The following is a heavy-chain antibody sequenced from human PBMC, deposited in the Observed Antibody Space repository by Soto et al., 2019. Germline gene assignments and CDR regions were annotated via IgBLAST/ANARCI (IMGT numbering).Heavy chain of an antibody. J-gene: IGHJ6*02. CDR1: GGTFSSYA. D-gene: IGHD6-13*01. V-gene: IGHV1-69*13. Sequence: SVKVSCKASGGTFSSYAISWVRQAPGQGLEWMGGIIPIFGTANYAQKFQGRVTITADESTSTAYMELSSLRAEDTAVYYCARDLSVAGTFVLGLYYGMDVWGQGTAVTVSS. CDR3: ARDLSVAGTFVLGLYYGMDV. CDR2: IIPIFGTA.